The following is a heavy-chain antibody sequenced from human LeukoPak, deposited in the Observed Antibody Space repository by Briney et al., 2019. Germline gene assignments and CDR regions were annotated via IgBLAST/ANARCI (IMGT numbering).Heavy chain of an antibody. Sequence: PGGSLRLSCAASGFTFSSYGMHWVRQAPGKGLEWVAFIRYDGSNKYYADSVKGRFTISRDNSKNTLYLQMNSLRAEDTAVYYCARDGNPYYYGMDVWGQGTTVTVSS. CDR2: IRYDGSNK. V-gene: IGHV3-30*02. CDR1: GFTFSSYG. CDR3: ARDGNPYYYGMDV. J-gene: IGHJ6*02.